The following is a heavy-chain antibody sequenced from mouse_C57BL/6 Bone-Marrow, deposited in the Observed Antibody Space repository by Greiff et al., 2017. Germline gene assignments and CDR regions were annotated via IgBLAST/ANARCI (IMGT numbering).Heavy chain of an antibody. CDR1: GYTFTSYW. V-gene: IGHV1-53*01. Sequence: VQLQQSGTELVKPGASVKLSCKASGYTFTSYWMHWVKQRPGQGLEWIGNINPSNGGTNYNEKFKSKATLTVDKSSSTAYMQLSSLTSEDSAVYYFARYYSGSSGRFAYWGQGELATVSA. CDR2: INPSNGGT. J-gene: IGHJ3*01. D-gene: IGHD1-1*01. CDR3: ARYYSGSSGRFAY.